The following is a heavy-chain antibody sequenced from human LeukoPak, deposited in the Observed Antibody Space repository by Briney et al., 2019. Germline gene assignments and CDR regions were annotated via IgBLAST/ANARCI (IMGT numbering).Heavy chain of an antibody. J-gene: IGHJ2*01. Sequence: PGGSLRLSCAASGFTFTNYWMSSVRQAPGRGLELVPNIKHDGSEEYYGDSVKGRFTISRDNAKASLYLQMNSLRVEDTAVYFCATEDCTDKGNFDLWGRGTLVTVSS. CDR1: GFTFTNYW. V-gene: IGHV3-7*02. D-gene: IGHD2/OR15-2a*01. CDR2: IKHDGSEE. CDR3: ATEDCTDKGNFDL.